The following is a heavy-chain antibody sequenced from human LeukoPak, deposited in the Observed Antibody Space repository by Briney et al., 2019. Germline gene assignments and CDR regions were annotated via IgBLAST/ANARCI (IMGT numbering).Heavy chain of an antibody. V-gene: IGHV1-18*01. CDR2: ISAYNGNT. CDR1: GYTFTSYG. Sequence: GASVKVSCKASGYTFTSYGISWVRQAPGQGLEWMGWISAYNGNTNYAQKLQGRVTMTTDTSTSTAYMELRSLRSDDTAVYYCAREGLKSGSYYLFDYWGQGTLVTVSS. D-gene: IGHD1-26*01. J-gene: IGHJ4*02. CDR3: AREGLKSGSYYLFDY.